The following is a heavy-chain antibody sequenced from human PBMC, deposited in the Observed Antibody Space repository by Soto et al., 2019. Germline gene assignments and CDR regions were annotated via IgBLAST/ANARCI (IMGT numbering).Heavy chain of an antibody. CDR3: VKDKWRRVRLMVDY. V-gene: IGHV3-9*01. Sequence: GGSLRLSCEASGFTFEDYAMHWVRQAPGKGLEWVSGISWNSGSIGYADSVKGRFTISRDNAKNSLYLEMNSLRGEDTALYYCVKDKWRRVRLMVDYWGQGTLVTVSS. CDR1: GFTFEDYA. J-gene: IGHJ4*02. CDR2: ISWNSGSI. D-gene: IGHD2-8*01.